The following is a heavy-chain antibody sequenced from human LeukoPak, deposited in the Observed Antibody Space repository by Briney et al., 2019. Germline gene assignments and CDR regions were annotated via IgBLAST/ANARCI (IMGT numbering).Heavy chain of an antibody. CDR3: AGAEYSSGWGAFDY. CDR1: GFTFSSYS. D-gene: IGHD6-25*01. CDR2: ISSSSSYI. J-gene: IGHJ4*02. V-gene: IGHV3-21*01. Sequence: NTGGSLRLSCAASGFTFSSYSMNWVRQAPGKGLEWVSSISSSSSYIYYADSVKGRFTISRDNAKNSLYLQMNSLRAEDTAVYYCAGAEYSSGWGAFDYWGQGTLVTVSS.